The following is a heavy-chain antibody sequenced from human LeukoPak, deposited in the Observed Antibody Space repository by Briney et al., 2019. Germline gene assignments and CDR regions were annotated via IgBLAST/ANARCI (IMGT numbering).Heavy chain of an antibody. Sequence: ASVKVSCKVSGYTLTELSMHWVRQAPGKGLEWMGGFDPEDGETIYAQKFQGRVTMTEDTSTSTAYMELRSLRSDDTAVYCCARRAVAGWNTSYYYYMDVWGKGTTVTISS. CDR3: ARRAVAGWNTSYYYYMDV. CDR1: GYTLTELS. J-gene: IGHJ6*03. D-gene: IGHD6-19*01. V-gene: IGHV1-24*01. CDR2: FDPEDGET.